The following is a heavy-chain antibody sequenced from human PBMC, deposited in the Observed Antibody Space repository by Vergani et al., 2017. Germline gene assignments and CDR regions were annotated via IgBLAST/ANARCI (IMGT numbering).Heavy chain of an antibody. CDR1: GYTFTSYA. CDR2: IIPIFGTA. CDR3: ARSRCGGDCYYYYYYYMDV. V-gene: IGHV1-69*13. Sequence: QVQLVQSGAEVKKPGASVKVSCKASGYTFTSYAISWVRQAPGQGLEWMGGIIPIFGTANYAPKFQGRVTITADESTSTAYMELSSLRSEDTAVYYCARSRCGGDCYYYYYYYMDVWGKGTTVTVSS. D-gene: IGHD2-21*02. J-gene: IGHJ6*03.